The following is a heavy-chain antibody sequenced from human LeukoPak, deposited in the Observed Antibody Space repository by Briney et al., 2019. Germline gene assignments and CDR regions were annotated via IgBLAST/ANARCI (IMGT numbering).Heavy chain of an antibody. Sequence: GRSLRLSCAASGFTFDDYAMNWVRQAPGKGLEWVSSISSSSSYIYYADSVKGRFTISRDNAKNSLYLQMNSLRAEDTAVYYCARPAGGEATGFAFDIWGQGTMVTVSS. CDR2: ISSSSSYI. D-gene: IGHD1-26*01. V-gene: IGHV3-21*01. CDR3: ARPAGGEATGFAFDI. CDR1: GFTFDDYA. J-gene: IGHJ3*02.